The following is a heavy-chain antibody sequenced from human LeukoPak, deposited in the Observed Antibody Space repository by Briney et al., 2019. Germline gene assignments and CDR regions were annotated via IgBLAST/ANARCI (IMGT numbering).Heavy chain of an antibody. V-gene: IGHV1-2*04. Sequence: ASVKVSCKASGYTFTGHYMHWVRQAPGQGLEWMGWINPNSGGTNYAQKFQGWVTMTRDTSISTAYMELGRLRSDDTAVYYCARVKNKITFGDRTLWYWGQGTLVTVSS. CDR2: INPNSGGT. CDR3: ARVKNKITFGDRTLWY. CDR1: GYTFTGHY. D-gene: IGHD3-16*01. J-gene: IGHJ4*02.